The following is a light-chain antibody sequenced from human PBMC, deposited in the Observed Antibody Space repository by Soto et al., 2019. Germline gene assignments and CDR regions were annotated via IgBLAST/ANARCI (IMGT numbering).Light chain of an antibody. CDR2: DAS. J-gene: IGKJ2*01. Sequence: DIQMTQSPSTLSASVGDRVTITCRASQTTNTWLAWYQQKPGTAPKLLIYDASSLEGGVPSRFSASGSGTEFTLTISSLQPDDLATYYCQQYISYPYTFGQGPRWIS. CDR3: QQYISYPYT. CDR1: QTTNTW. V-gene: IGKV1-5*01.